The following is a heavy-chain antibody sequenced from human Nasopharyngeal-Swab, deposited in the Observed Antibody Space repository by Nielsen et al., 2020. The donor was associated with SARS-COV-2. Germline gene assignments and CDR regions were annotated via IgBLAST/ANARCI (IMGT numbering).Heavy chain of an antibody. Sequence: VRQAPGKGLEWVSSISSSSGYIYYADSVKGRFTISRDNAKNSLYLQMNSLRAEDTAVYYCATVGRPYCSGGSCYGVAYPWGQGTLVTVSS. D-gene: IGHD2-15*01. V-gene: IGHV3-21*01. J-gene: IGHJ5*02. CDR2: ISSSSGYI. CDR3: ATVGRPYCSGGSCYGVAYP.